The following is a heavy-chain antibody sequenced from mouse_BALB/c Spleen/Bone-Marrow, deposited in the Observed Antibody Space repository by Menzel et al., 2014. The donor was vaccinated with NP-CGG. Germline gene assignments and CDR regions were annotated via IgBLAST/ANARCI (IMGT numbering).Heavy chain of an antibody. J-gene: IGHJ1*01. CDR3: ARWGYGSSYVGYFDV. CDR1: GYTFSRYL. D-gene: IGHD1-1*01. Sequence: VQLRQSGAELMKPGASVKISCKATGYTFSRYLIEWVKQRPGHGLEWIGEILPGSGSTNYNEKFKGKATFTADTSSNTAYMQLSSLTSEDSAVYYCARWGYGSSYVGYFDVWGAGTTVTVSS. CDR2: ILPGSGST. V-gene: IGHV1-9*01.